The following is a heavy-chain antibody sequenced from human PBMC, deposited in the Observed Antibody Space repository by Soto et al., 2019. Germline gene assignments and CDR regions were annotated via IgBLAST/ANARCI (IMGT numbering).Heavy chain of an antibody. CDR2: IYYSGST. V-gene: IGHV4-61*01. D-gene: IGHD6-13*01. CDR1: GGSVSSCSYY. J-gene: IGHJ1*01. CDR3: ASYTRGSNNEYFQH. Sequence: SETLSLTCTVSGGSVSSCSYYWSLIRQPPGKGLEWIGYIYYSGSTNYNPSLKSRVTISVDTSKNQFSLKLSSVTAADTAVYYCASYTRGSNNEYFQHWGQGTLVTVSS.